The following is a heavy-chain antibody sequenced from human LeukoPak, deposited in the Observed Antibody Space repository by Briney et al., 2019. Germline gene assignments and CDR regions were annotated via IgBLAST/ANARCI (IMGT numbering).Heavy chain of an antibody. CDR3: ARVSSGYDAFDI. J-gene: IGHJ3*02. D-gene: IGHD3-22*01. CDR2: IWYDGSNK. V-gene: IGHV3-33*01. CDR1: GFTFSSYG. Sequence: GGSLRLSCAASGFTFSSYGMHWFRQAPGKGLEWVAVIWYDGSNKYYADSVKGRFTISRDNSKNTLYLQMNSLRAEDTAVYYCARVSSGYDAFDIWGQGTMVTVSS.